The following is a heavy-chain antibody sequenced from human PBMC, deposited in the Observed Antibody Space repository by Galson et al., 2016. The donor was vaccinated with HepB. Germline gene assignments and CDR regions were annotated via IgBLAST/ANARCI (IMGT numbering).Heavy chain of an antibody. J-gene: IGHJ4*02. CDR2: IKQDGSEK. CDR1: GFSFSRYW. Sequence: SLRLSCAASGFSFSRYWMSWVRLAPGKGLEWVANIKQDGSEKYYVDSVKGRFTISRDNAKNSLSLQMNSLRAEDTAVYYCASAWTGSYVCYFDSWGQGTLVTVSS. V-gene: IGHV3-7*03. CDR3: ASAWTGSYVCYFDS. D-gene: IGHD3-10*01.